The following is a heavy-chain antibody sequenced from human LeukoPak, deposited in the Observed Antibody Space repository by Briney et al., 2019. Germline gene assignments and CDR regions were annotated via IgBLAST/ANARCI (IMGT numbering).Heavy chain of an antibody. V-gene: IGHV1-24*01. CDR1: GYTLTELS. CDR2: FDPEDGET. Sequence: GASVKVSCKASGYTLTELSMHWVRQAPGKGLEWMGGFDPEDGETIYAQKFQGRVTMTEDTSTDTAYMELSSLRSEDTAVYYCATDYRVVAATFDAFDIWGQGTMVTVSS. D-gene: IGHD2-15*01. CDR3: ATDYRVVAATFDAFDI. J-gene: IGHJ3*02.